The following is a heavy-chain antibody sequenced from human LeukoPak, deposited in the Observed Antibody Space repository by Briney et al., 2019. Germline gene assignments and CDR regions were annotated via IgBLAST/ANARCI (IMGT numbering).Heavy chain of an antibody. CDR1: GYTFTSYD. V-gene: IGHV1-8*01. J-gene: IGHJ4*02. CDR3: ARGIRITMVRGVIMGDY. CDR2: TNPNSGNT. D-gene: IGHD3-10*01. Sequence: ASVKVSCKASGYTFTSYDINWVRQATGQGLEWMGWTNPNSGNTGYAQKFQGRVTMTRNTSISTAYMELSSLRSEDTAVYYCARGIRITMVRGVIMGDYWGQGTLVTVSS.